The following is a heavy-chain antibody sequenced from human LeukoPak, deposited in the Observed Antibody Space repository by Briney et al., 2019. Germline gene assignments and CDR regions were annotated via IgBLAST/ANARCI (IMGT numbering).Heavy chain of an antibody. D-gene: IGHD1-14*01. CDR3: AKVFVLLRGTPENWFDP. CDR1: GFTFSNYA. J-gene: IGHJ5*02. V-gene: IGHV3-30*18. CDR2: ISFDGSDQ. Sequence: GGSLRLSCAASGFTFSNYAMHWVRQAPGKGLEWVAVISFDGSDQYYADSVRGRFTISRDNSKNTLYLQMNSLRVEDTAVYFCAKVFVLLRGTPENWFDPWGQGTLVTVSS.